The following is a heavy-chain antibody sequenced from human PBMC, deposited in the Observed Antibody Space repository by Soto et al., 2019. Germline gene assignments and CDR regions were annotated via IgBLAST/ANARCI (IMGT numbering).Heavy chain of an antibody. CDR2: ISPDNGNT. J-gene: IGHJ4*02. V-gene: IGHV1-18*01. CDR3: VRDVYHRTTTGGPDS. D-gene: IGHD1-1*01. Sequence: QVQLVQSGAEVMKPGASVKVSCKASGYTFTTNGISWVRQAPGQGLEWMGWISPDNGNTNYVEKFQGRVTMITDTPTSTAYMELRSLRSDDTAVYYCVRDVYHRTTTGGPDSWGQGTLVTVSS. CDR1: GYTFTTNG.